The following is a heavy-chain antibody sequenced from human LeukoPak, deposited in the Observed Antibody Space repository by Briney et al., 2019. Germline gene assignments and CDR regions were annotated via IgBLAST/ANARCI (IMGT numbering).Heavy chain of an antibody. CDR3: ARGRVGYNWNDYYYYGMDV. CDR2: INHSGNT. V-gene: IGHV4-39*07. Sequence: SETLSLTCTVSGVSISSSSYYWSWIRQPPGKGLEWIGEINHSGNTNYNPSLKSRVTISVDTSKNQFSLKLSSVTAADTAVYYCARGRVGYNWNDYYYYGMDVWGQGATVTVSS. D-gene: IGHD1-20*01. CDR1: GVSISSSSYY. J-gene: IGHJ6*02.